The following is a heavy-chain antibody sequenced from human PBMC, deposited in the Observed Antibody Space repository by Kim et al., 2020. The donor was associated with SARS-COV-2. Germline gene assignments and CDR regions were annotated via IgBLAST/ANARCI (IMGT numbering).Heavy chain of an antibody. D-gene: IGHD3-10*01. CDR1: GGSIISSNW. V-gene: IGHV4-4*02. Sequence: SETLSLTCAVSGGSIISSNWWSWVRQPPGKGLEWIGDIYYRGNTKYNSSLKSRVTISVDTSQNQFSLKLNSVTAADTAVYYCAKGDHMVRGVMMYWGQGILVTVSS. CDR3: AKGDHMVRGVMMY. J-gene: IGHJ4*02. CDR2: IYYRGNT.